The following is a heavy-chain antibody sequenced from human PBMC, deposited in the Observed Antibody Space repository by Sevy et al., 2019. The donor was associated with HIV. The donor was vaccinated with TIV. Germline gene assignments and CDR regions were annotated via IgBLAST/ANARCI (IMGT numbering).Heavy chain of an antibody. Sequence: ASVKVSCKASGGTFSSYAISWVRQAPGQGLEWMGGIIPIFGTANYAQKFQGRVTITTDKSTSTAYMELSSRGSEDTAVYYCASGGGYDILTGLNYYYMDVWGKGTTVTVSS. V-gene: IGHV1-69*05. D-gene: IGHD3-9*01. CDR3: ASGGGYDILTGLNYYYMDV. J-gene: IGHJ6*03. CDR2: IIPIFGTA. CDR1: GGTFSSYA.